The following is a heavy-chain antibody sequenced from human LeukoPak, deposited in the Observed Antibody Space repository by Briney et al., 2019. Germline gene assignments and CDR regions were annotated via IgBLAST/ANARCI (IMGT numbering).Heavy chain of an antibody. Sequence: GASVKVSCKASGYTFTGYYMHWVRQAPGQGLEWMGWINPNSGGTNYAQKLQGRVTMTRDTSISTAYMELSRLGSDDTAVYYCARGDRLARRITIFGVVIHWGQGTLVTVSS. CDR2: INPNSGGT. J-gene: IGHJ4*02. D-gene: IGHD3-3*01. CDR3: ARGDRLARRITIFGVVIH. V-gene: IGHV1-2*02. CDR1: GYTFTGYY.